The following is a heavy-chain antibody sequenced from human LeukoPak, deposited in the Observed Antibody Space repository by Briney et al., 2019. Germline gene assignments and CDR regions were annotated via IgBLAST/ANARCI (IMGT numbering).Heavy chain of an antibody. V-gene: IGHV1-18*01. J-gene: IGHJ4*02. CDR1: GYTFTSYG. D-gene: IGHD2-2*01. CDR3: ARAHTASWVAPAAPPIDY. CDR2: ISAYNGNT. Sequence: ASVKVSCKASGYTFTSYGISWVRQAPGQGLEWMGWISAYNGNTNYAQKLQGRVTMTTDTSTSTAYMELRSLRSDDTAVYYCARAHTASWVAPAAPPIDYWGQGTLVTVSS.